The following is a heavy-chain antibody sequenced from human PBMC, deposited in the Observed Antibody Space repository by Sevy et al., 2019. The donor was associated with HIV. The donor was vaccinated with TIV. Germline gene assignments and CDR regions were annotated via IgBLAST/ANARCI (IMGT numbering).Heavy chain of an antibody. J-gene: IGHJ4*02. CDR1: GYTFTSYG. V-gene: IGHV1-18*01. D-gene: IGHD3-22*01. Sequence: ASVKVSCKASGYTFTSYGISWVRQAPGQGLEWMGWISAYNGNTNYAQKLQGRVTMTTDTSTSTAYMELRSLRSDDTAMYYCARDSSPDSSGYYNYWGQGTLVTVSS. CDR2: ISAYNGNT. CDR3: ARDSSPDSSGYYNY.